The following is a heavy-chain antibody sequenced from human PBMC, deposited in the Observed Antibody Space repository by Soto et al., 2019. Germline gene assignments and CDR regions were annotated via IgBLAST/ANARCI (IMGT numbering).Heavy chain of an antibody. V-gene: IGHV1-69*02. Sequence: QVQLVQSGAEVKKPGSSVKVSCKASGGTFSSYTISWVRQAPGQGLEWMGRIIPILGIANYAQKFQGRVTITADKSTSTGYMELSSLRSEDTAVYYCARGYGDYVRYYFDYWGQGTLVTVSS. CDR1: GGTFSSYT. CDR3: ARGYGDYVRYYFDY. J-gene: IGHJ4*02. CDR2: IIPILGIA. D-gene: IGHD4-17*01.